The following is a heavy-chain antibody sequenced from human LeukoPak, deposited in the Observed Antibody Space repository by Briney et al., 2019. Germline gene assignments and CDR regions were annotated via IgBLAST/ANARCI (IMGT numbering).Heavy chain of an antibody. CDR2: ITGSSNRI. CDR1: GFTFSPYS. Sequence: GGSLRLSCAASGFTFSPYSMNWIRQAPGKGLEWVSYITGSSNRIHYADSVRGRFTISRDNAMNSLHLQMNSLRDEDTAMYYCARSVEGAFDFWGQGTLVTVSS. D-gene: IGHD6-19*01. V-gene: IGHV3-48*02. J-gene: IGHJ4*02. CDR3: ARSVEGAFDF.